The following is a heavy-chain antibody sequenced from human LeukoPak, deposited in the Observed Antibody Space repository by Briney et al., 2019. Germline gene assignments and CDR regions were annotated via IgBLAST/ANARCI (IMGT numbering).Heavy chain of an antibody. Sequence: TGGSLRLSCAASGFTFDDYAMHWVRQAPGKGLEWVSGISWNSGSIGYADSVKGRFTISRDNAKNSLYLQMNSLRAEDTALYYCAKVPGIAVARKNWYFDLWGRGTLVTVSS. D-gene: IGHD6-19*01. V-gene: IGHV3-9*01. CDR1: GFTFDDYA. CDR2: ISWNSGSI. CDR3: AKVPGIAVARKNWYFDL. J-gene: IGHJ2*01.